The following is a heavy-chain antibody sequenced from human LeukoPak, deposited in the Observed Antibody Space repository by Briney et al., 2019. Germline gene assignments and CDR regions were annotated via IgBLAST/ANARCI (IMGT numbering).Heavy chain of an antibody. D-gene: IGHD3-22*01. V-gene: IGHV3-7*01. CDR3: ARGDYYDSSGYYYLYYYYGMDF. Sequence: AGGSLRLSCAASGFTFSSYRMSWVRQAPGEGLEGVAHIKQDGSEKYYVDSVKGRFTISRDNAKNTVYVQMNSLRDEHTSVYYCARGDYYDSSGYYYLYYYYGMDFRGQGTKVTVSS. CDR2: IKQDGSEK. CDR1: GFTFSSYR. J-gene: IGHJ6*02.